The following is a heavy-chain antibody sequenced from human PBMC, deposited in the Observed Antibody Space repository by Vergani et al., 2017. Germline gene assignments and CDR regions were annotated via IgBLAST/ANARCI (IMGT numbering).Heavy chain of an antibody. J-gene: IGHJ3*02. CDR1: GFTFSNFG. CDR3: VKAWCLNITCSGRDASDI. CDR2: IGKDGINT. Sequence: QVQLVESAGGVVQPGGSLRLSCAASGFTFSNFGMHWIRQAPGKGLEWLAYIGKDGINTRYRDAVEGRCTVSRDNSKDILYLQMNSLRGEDTAVCYCVKAWCLNITCSGRDASDIWGQGKIVTGFS. V-gene: IGHV3-30*02. D-gene: IGHD2/OR15-2a*01.